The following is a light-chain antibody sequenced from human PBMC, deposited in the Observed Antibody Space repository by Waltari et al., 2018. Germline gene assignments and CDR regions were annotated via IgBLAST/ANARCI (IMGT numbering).Light chain of an antibody. V-gene: IGKV3-11*01. CDR3: QQRANWPLT. J-gene: IGKJ4*01. CDR2: ETS. Sequence: VSTPSPGTLSLSPGERATLPCRARQNVGRYLAWYQQKPGQAPSLLIHETSHRAAGIPARFSGSGSGTDFTLIISSLEPEDFAVFYCQQRANWPLTFGGGTKVEIK. CDR1: QNVGRY.